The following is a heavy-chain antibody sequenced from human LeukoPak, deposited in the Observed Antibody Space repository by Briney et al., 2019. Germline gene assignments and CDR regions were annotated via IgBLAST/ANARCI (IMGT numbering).Heavy chain of an antibody. CDR3: AKDPYRIAVAGTGPDY. CDR2: IRYDGSNK. Sequence: TGGSLRLSCAASGFTFSSYGMHWVRQAPGKGLEWVAFIRYDGSNKYYADSVKGRFTISRDNSKNTLYLQMNSLRAEDTAVYYCAKDPYRIAVAGTGPDYWGQGNLVTVSS. J-gene: IGHJ4*02. D-gene: IGHD6-19*01. CDR1: GFTFSSYG. V-gene: IGHV3-30*02.